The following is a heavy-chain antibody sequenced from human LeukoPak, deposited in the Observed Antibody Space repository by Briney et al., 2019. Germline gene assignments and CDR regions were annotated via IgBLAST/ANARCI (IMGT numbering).Heavy chain of an antibody. V-gene: IGHV3-30*03. Sequence: GRSLRLSCAASGLTFSSYGMHWVRQAPGKGLEWVEVISYDGSNKYYADSVKGRFTISRDNSKNTLYLQMNSLRAEDTAVYYCARGPAYGARSDYLDYWGRGTLVTVSS. CDR1: GLTFSSYG. J-gene: IGHJ4*02. CDR2: ISYDGSNK. CDR3: ARGPAYGARSDYLDY. D-gene: IGHD3-10*01.